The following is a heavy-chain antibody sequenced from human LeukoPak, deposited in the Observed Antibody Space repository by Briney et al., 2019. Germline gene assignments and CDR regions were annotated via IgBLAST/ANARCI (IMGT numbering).Heavy chain of an antibody. J-gene: IGHJ4*02. CDR3: TTEGSGGRGIDY. CDR1: GYSISNGYS. Sequence: KPSETLSLTCAVSGYSISNGYSWAWIRLPPGKGVEGIGDVYHSGTTYYNPSLKSRVTISLDTSKNQFSLKLSSVTAADTAVYYCTTEGSGGRGIDYWGQGTLVTVSS. D-gene: IGHD6-19*01. V-gene: IGHV4-38-2*02. CDR2: VYHSGTT.